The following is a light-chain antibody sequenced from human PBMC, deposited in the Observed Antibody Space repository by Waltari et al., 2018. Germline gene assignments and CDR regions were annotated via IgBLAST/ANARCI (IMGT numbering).Light chain of an antibody. CDR3: QSYDTSLTVV. V-gene: IGLV1-40*01. J-gene: IGLJ3*02. CDR2: GGT. Sequence: QSVLTQPPSVSGAPGQRVTISCTGSGSNIGAGYDVHWYHQVPRTAPKLLIYGGTSRPLGVPDRFFGSTSGTSASLTITGLQAEDEGDYYCQSYDTSLTVVFGGGTKLTVL. CDR1: GSNIGAGYD.